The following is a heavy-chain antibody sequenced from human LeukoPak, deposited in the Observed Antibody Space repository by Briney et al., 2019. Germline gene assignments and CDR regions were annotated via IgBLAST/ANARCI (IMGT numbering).Heavy chain of an antibody. CDR3: AKDGVAFDI. CDR2: IRYDGNNK. D-gene: IGHD3-16*01. Sequence: PGGSLRLSCAASGFTFSNYGMHWVRQAPGKGLEWVAFIRYDGNNKYYADSVKGRFTISRDNSKNTLYLQMNSLRAEDTAVYYCAKDGVAFDIWGQGTMATVSS. J-gene: IGHJ3*02. V-gene: IGHV3-30*02. CDR1: GFTFSNYG.